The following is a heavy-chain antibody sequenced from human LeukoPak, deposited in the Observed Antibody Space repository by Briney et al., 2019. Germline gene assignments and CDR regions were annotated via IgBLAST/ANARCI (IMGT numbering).Heavy chain of an antibody. D-gene: IGHD3-10*01. Sequence: SETLSLTCTVSGYSISSGYYWGWIRQPPGKGLEWIGSIYHSGSTYYNPSLKSRVTISVDTSKNQFSLKLSSVTAADTAVYYCARLGFGELFGYWGQGTLVTVSS. V-gene: IGHV4-38-2*02. J-gene: IGHJ4*02. CDR3: ARLGFGELFGY. CDR2: IYHSGST. CDR1: GYSISSGYY.